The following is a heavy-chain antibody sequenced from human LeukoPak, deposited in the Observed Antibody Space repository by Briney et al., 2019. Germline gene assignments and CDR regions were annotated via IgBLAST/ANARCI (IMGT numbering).Heavy chain of an antibody. V-gene: IGHV1-3*03. J-gene: IGHJ4*02. CDR2: INAGNGKT. CDR1: GYTFTRYT. CDR3: ATGLRWLQSDS. D-gene: IGHD5-24*01. Sequence: GASVKVSCKASGYTFTRYTMHWVRQAPGQRLEWMGWINAGNGKTKYSQEFQDRVTMTEDTSTDTAYMELSSLRSEDTAVYYCATGLRWLQSDSWGQGTLVTVSS.